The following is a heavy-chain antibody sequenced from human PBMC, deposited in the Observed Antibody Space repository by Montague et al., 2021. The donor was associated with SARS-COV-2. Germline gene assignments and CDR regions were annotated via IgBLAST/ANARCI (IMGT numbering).Heavy chain of an antibody. CDR1: DDSFSHYF. J-gene: IGHJ1*01. CDR3: ARVGPGYSSKLPSYFQH. V-gene: IGHV4-59*01. D-gene: IGHD6-13*01. CDR2: IYNRGTT. Sequence: SETLSLTCTVSDDSFSHYFWSWIRQSPGKGLEWIGNIYNRGTTNYNPSLKSRVSLSIDKSKNQFSLNLTSVTAADTAVYYCARVGPGYSSKLPSYFQHWGLGTLVAVSS.